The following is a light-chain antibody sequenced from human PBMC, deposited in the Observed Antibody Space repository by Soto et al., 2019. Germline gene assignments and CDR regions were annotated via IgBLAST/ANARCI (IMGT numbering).Light chain of an antibody. CDR3: QTWGTGFVV. Sequence: QPVLTQSPSASASLGASVKLTCTLTSGHSTYAIAWHQQQPEKGPRYLMKLNSDGSHSRGDGIPDRFSGSSSGTERYLTSSSLQSDDEADYYCQTWGTGFVVLGGGTKVTVL. V-gene: IGLV4-69*01. J-gene: IGLJ3*02. CDR2: LNSDGSH. CDR1: SGHSTYA.